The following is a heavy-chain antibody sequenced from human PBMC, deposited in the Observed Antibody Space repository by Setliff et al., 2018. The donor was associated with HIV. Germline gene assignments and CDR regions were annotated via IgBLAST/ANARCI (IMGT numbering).Heavy chain of an antibody. V-gene: IGHV3-74*03. CDR1: GFTFSPYW. CDR3: ARDLSYDYDRSSDTFDY. J-gene: IGHJ4*02. CDR2: INSDGTST. D-gene: IGHD3-22*01. Sequence: GGCLRLSCAASGFTFSPYWMHWVRQAPGKGLVWVSRINSDGTSTTYADSVKGRFTISRDNAKNTLYLQMNSLRAEDTAVYYCARDLSYDYDRSSDTFDYWGQGTLVTVSS.